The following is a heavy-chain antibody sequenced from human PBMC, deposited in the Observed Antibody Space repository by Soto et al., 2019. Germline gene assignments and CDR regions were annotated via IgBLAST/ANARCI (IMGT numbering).Heavy chain of an antibody. D-gene: IGHD6-19*01. CDR3: GAPGAVAGDDAFDI. CDR2: IIPIFGTA. J-gene: IGHJ3*02. Sequence: QVQLVQSGAEVKKPGSSVKVSCKASGGTFSSYAISWVRQAPGQGLEWMGGIIPIFGTANYAQKFQGRVTITADESTSTAYMELSSLRSDDTAVYYCGAPGAVAGDDAFDIWGQGTMVTVSS. V-gene: IGHV1-69*12. CDR1: GGTFSSYA.